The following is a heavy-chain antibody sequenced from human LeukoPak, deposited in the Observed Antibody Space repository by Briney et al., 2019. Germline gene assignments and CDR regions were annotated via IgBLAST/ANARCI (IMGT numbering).Heavy chain of an antibody. V-gene: IGHV3-48*03. J-gene: IGHJ4*02. CDR3: ARGGGGQWLVYFDY. D-gene: IGHD6-19*01. CDR1: GFTFSSYE. CDR2: ISSSGSTI. Sequence: GGSLRLSCAASGFTFSSYEMNWVRQAPGKGLEWVSYISSSGSTIYCADSVKGRFTISRDNAKNSLYLQMNSLRAEDTAVYYCARGGGGQWLVYFDYWGQGTLVTVSS.